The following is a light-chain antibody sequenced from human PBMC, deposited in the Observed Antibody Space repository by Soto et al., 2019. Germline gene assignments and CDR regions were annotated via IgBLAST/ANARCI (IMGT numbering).Light chain of an antibody. CDR1: QTIDSW. Sequence: DIQMTQSPSTLSASVGDRVTITCRASQTIDSWLAWYQQRPGKPPNLLIYKASTLASGVPSRFSGSGSGTEFTLTITSLQPEDFATYYCQQTFTPPITFGQGTRLEIK. CDR2: KAS. J-gene: IGKJ5*01. CDR3: QQTFTPPIT. V-gene: IGKV1-5*03.